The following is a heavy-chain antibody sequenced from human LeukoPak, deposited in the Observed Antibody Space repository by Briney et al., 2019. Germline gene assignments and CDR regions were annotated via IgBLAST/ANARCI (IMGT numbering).Heavy chain of an antibody. CDR2: INHTGST. D-gene: IGHD3-22*01. CDR3: ATLGRFYDSSGYYYY. V-gene: IGHV4-34*01. J-gene: IGHJ4*02. CDR1: GGSFSGYF. Sequence: SETLSLTCAVYGGSFSGYFWSWIRQPPGKGLEWIGEINHTGSTYYNPSLKSRLTISVDTSKNQFSLKLTSVTAADTAVYYCATLGRFYDSSGYYYYWGQGTLVTVSS.